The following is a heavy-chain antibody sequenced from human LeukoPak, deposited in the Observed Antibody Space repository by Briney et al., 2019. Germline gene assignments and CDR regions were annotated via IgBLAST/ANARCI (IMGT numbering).Heavy chain of an antibody. J-gene: IGHJ6*02. CDR1: GGSISSGVYY. CDR2: IYYSGST. Sequence: SETLSLTCTVSGGSISSGVYYWSWIRQHPGKGLEWIGYIYYSGSTYYNPSLKSRVTISVDTSKNQFSLKLSSVTAADTAVYYCARETYYYDSSGYYLPYYYYGMDVWGQGTTVTVSS. V-gene: IGHV4-31*03. D-gene: IGHD3-22*01. CDR3: ARETYYYDSSGYYLPYYYYGMDV.